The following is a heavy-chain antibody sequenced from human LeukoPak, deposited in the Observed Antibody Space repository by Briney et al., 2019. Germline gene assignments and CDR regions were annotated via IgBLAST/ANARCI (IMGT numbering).Heavy chain of an antibody. CDR2: IYTSGST. J-gene: IGHJ3*02. Sequence: SQTLSLTCTVSGGSISSGDYYWSWIRQPPGKGLEWIGYIYTSGSTNYNPSLKSRVTISVDPSKNQFSLKLSSVTAADTAVYYCARRGYYYDSSGYYEASAFDIWGQGTMVTVSS. CDR1: GGSISSGDYY. V-gene: IGHV4-30-4*01. CDR3: ARRGYYYDSSGYYEASAFDI. D-gene: IGHD3-22*01.